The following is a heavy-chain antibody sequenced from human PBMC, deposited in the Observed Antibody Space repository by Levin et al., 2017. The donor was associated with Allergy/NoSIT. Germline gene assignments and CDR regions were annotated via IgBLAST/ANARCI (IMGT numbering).Heavy chain of an antibody. J-gene: IGHJ4*02. D-gene: IGHD3-22*01. V-gene: IGHV3-74*01. CDR1: GFTFRSYT. CDR2: INSDGSTI. CDR3: ARFTSGYLLSYFDY. Sequence: LSLTCAASGFTFRSYTMHWVRQAPGKGLVWVARINSDGSTISYADSVKGRFTISRDNAKNTLFLQLNSLRAEDTAVYYCARFTSGYLLSYFDYWGQGNLVTVSS.